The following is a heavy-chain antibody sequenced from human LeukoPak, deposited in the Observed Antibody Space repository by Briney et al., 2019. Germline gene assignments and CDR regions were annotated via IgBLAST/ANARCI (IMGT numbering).Heavy chain of an antibody. Sequence: SKTLSLTCTVSGGSISSYYWSWIRQPPGKGLEWIGYIYYSGSTNYNPSLKSRVTISVDTSKNQFSLKLSSVTAADTAVYYCARAVGATRPVDYWGQGTLVTVSS. CDR1: GGSISSYY. CDR3: ARAVGATRPVDY. CDR2: IYYSGST. J-gene: IGHJ4*02. D-gene: IGHD1-26*01. V-gene: IGHV4-59*01.